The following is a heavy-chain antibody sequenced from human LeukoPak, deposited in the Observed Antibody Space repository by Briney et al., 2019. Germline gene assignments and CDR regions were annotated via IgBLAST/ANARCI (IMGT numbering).Heavy chain of an antibody. CDR1: GFTFNSYA. V-gene: IGHV3-23*01. D-gene: IGHD4-17*01. CDR2: ISVGGGNT. Sequence: GGSLRLSCAASGFTFNSYAMTWVRQAPGKGLEWVSEISVGGGNTYYADSLKGRFTISRDNSKNTLYLQMNSLRAEDTAVYYCAKESSTVTSPFDYWGRGTLVTVSS. J-gene: IGHJ4*02. CDR3: AKESSTVTSPFDY.